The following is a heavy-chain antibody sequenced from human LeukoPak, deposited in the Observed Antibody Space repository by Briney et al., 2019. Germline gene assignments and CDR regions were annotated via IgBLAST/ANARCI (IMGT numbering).Heavy chain of an antibody. CDR1: GASMASYY. CDR3: ARGGYSGYDPFDY. CDR2: IYYSGST. Sequence: SETLSLTCTVSGASMASYYWTWLRQPPGRRLEWIGYIYYSGSTNYNPSLKSRVTLSLDTSKNQFSLKLSSVTAADTAVYYCARGGYSGYDPFDYWGQGTLVTVSS. V-gene: IGHV4-59*01. D-gene: IGHD5-12*01. J-gene: IGHJ4*02.